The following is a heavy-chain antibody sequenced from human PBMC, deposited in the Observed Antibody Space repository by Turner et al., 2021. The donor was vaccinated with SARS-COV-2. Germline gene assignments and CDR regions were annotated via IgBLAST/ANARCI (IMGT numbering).Heavy chain of an antibody. CDR3: ARGRVVVTAIHNWFDP. Sequence: QVQLVQSGAEVKKPGASVKVSCKDSGYTFTSYDINWVRQATGQGLEWMGWMNPNSGNTGYAQKFQGRVTMTRNTSISTAYMELSSLRSEDTAVYYCARGRVVVTAIHNWFDPWGQGTLVTVSS. J-gene: IGHJ5*02. CDR2: MNPNSGNT. CDR1: GYTFTSYD. V-gene: IGHV1-8*01. D-gene: IGHD2-21*02.